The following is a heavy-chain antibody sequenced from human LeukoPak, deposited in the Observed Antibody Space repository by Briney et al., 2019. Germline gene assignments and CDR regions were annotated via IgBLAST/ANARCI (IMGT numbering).Heavy chain of an antibody. D-gene: IGHD6-6*01. Sequence: HSGGSLRLSCAASGFTFSSYWMSWVRQAPGRGLEWVANIKQDGSEEVYVGSVEGRFTISRDNAKNSLFLQMNTLRAEDTAVYYCARDPYSSTWSYGMDVWGQGTTVTVSS. CDR3: ARDPYSSTWSYGMDV. CDR1: GFTFSSYW. CDR2: IKQDGSEE. V-gene: IGHV3-7*05. J-gene: IGHJ6*02.